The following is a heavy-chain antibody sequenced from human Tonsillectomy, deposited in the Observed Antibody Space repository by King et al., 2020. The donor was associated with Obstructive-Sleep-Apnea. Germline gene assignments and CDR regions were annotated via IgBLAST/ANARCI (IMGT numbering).Heavy chain of an antibody. Sequence: VQLVESGGGLVQPGRSLRLSCAASGFTFDDYAMHWVRQAPGKGLEWVSGISWNSGRIVYADSVKGRFTISRDNAKKSLFLQMNSLRTEDTALYYCAKDLSSGWYGPVEYWGQGTLVTVSS. D-gene: IGHD6-19*01. CDR1: GFTFDDYA. V-gene: IGHV3-9*01. J-gene: IGHJ4*01. CDR3: AKDLSSGWYGPVEY. CDR2: ISWNSGRI.